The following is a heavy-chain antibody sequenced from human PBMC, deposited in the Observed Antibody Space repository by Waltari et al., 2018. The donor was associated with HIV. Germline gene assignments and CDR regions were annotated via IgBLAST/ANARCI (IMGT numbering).Heavy chain of an antibody. CDR1: GYTFTRFG. J-gene: IGHJ4*02. Sequence: QVQLVQSGAEVKKPGASVKVTGKASGYTFTRFGISWVRQAPGQGPEWMGWISAYNGDTHYAQRLQGRVTMTTDTSTSTAYMELRSLRSDDTAVYYCAREGGDNYGDYWGQGTLVTVSS. CDR3: AREGGDNYGDY. D-gene: IGHD2-21*01. CDR2: ISAYNGDT. V-gene: IGHV1-18*01.